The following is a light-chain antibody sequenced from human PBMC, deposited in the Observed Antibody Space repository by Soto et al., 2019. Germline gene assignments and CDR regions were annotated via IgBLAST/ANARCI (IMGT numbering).Light chain of an antibody. Sequence: EIVLTQSPGTLSLSPGERATLSCRASQSVSSSYLAWYQQKPGRAPRLLIYGASSRATGIPDRFSGSGSGTDFTLTISRLEPEDFAVYYCQQYGSSPAGGFGPGTKVDIK. CDR2: GAS. CDR1: QSVSSSY. V-gene: IGKV3-20*01. J-gene: IGKJ3*01. CDR3: QQYGSSPAGG.